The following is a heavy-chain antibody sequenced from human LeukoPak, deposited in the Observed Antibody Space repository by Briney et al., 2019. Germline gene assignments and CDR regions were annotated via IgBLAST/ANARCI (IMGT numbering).Heavy chain of an antibody. CDR2: INPNSGGT. V-gene: IGHV1-2*02. Sequence: AASVKVSCKASGYTFTGYYMHWVRQAPGQGLEWMGWINPNSGGTNYAQKFQGRVTMTTDTSTSTAYMELRSLRSDDTAVYFCARDLSTRKMVEMTTPRVHFDYWGQGTLVTVSS. CDR1: GYTFTGYY. CDR3: ARDLSTRKMVEMTTPRVHFDY. D-gene: IGHD5-24*01. J-gene: IGHJ4*02.